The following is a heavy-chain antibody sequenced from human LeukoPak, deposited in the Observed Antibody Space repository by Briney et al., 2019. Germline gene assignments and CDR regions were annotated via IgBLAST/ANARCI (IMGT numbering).Heavy chain of an antibody. CDR3: ARDVRYASGWSTPES. D-gene: IGHD6-19*01. V-gene: IGHV4-4*07. J-gene: IGHJ5*02. CDR1: GGSIINHY. Sequence: PSETLSLTCTVSGGSIINHYWSWIRQPAGKGLEWIGRIYSSGSANYSPSPKSRVSMSIDTSNNHFSLNLTSVTAADTALYFCARDVRYASGWSTPESWGQGTLVTVSS. CDR2: IYSSGSA.